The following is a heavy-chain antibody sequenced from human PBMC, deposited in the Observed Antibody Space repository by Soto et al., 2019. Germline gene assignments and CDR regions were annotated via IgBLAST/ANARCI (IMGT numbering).Heavy chain of an antibody. V-gene: IGHV5-51*01. Sequence: PGESLKISCKAFGYEFGSAWIGWVRQMPGKGLEWMGIIKPGTPDIRYSPSLRGHVTISADEGLSTAYLQWYSPKASDSGMYYCARQLSHICDFWGQGTLVTFSS. CDR3: ARQLSHICDF. CDR2: IKPGTPDI. D-gene: IGHD3-3*02. CDR1: GYEFGSAW. J-gene: IGHJ4*02.